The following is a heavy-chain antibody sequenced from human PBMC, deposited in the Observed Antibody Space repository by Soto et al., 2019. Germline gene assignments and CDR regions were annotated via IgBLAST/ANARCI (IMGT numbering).Heavy chain of an antibody. V-gene: IGHV4-59*01. CDR2: IYYSGST. CDR1: GGSISSYY. Sequence: SETLSLTCTVSGGSISSYYWSWIRQPPGKGLEWIGYIYYSGSTNYNPSLKSRVTISVDTSKNQFSLKLSSVTAADTAVYYCARGRDSAFDIWGQGTMVTVSS. CDR3: ARGRDSAFDI. D-gene: IGHD2-15*01. J-gene: IGHJ3*02.